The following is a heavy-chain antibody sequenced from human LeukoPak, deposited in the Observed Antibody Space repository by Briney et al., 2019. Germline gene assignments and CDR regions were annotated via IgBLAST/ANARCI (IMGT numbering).Heavy chain of an antibody. Sequence: GGSLRLSCAASGYTFSSYGMHWVRQAPGKGLEWVAVIWYDGSNKYYADSVKGRFTISRDNSKNTLYLQMNSLRAEDTAVYYCARASLRYGGNPLDDAFDIWGQGTMVTVSS. CDR2: IWYDGSNK. D-gene: IGHD4-23*01. CDR3: ARASLRYGGNPLDDAFDI. J-gene: IGHJ3*02. CDR1: GYTFSSYG. V-gene: IGHV3-33*01.